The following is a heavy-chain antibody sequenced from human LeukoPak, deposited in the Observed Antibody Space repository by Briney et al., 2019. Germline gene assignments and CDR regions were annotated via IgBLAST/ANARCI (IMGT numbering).Heavy chain of an antibody. CDR1: GGSIRSYF. V-gene: IGHV4-59*08. CDR2: VYYSGST. J-gene: IGHJ4*02. Sequence: KPSETLSLTCTVSGGSIRSYFWSWIRQPPGKGLEWIGYVYYSGSTNYNPSLKSRVTISVDTSKKQFSLKLSSVTAADTAVYYCARRPGGTSHFDYWGQGTLVTVSS. CDR3: ARRPGGTSHFDY. D-gene: IGHD6-6*01.